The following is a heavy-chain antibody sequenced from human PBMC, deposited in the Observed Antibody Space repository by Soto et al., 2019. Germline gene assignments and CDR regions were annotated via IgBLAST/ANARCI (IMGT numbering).Heavy chain of an antibody. CDR3: ARGRKLFGSFDY. Sequence: ASVKVSCKASGYTFTMYDINCVLQATGQGLEWMGWMNPNSGNTGYAQKFQGRVTMTRNTSISTAYMELSSLRSEDTAVYYCARGRKLFGSFDYWGQGTLVTVSS. CDR2: MNPNSGNT. CDR1: GYTFTMYD. D-gene: IGHD3-10*01. V-gene: IGHV1-8*01. J-gene: IGHJ4*02.